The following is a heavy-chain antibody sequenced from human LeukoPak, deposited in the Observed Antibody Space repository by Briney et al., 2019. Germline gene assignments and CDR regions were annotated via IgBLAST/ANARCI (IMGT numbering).Heavy chain of an antibody. D-gene: IGHD3-10*01. Sequence: ASVKVSCKASGYTFTSYGISWVRQAPGQGLEWMGWISAYNGNTNYAQKLQGRVTMTTDTSTSTAYMELRSLRSDDTAVYYCARDGYYYGSVSYYNVGYWGQETLVTVSS. J-gene: IGHJ4*02. V-gene: IGHV1-18*01. CDR2: ISAYNGNT. CDR1: GYTFTSYG. CDR3: ARDGYYYGSVSYYNVGY.